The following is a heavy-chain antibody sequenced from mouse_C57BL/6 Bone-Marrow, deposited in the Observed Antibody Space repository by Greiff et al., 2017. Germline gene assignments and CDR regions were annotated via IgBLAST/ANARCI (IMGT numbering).Heavy chain of an antibody. D-gene: IGHD4-1*01. CDR3: ARDLGGGFDY. Sequence: VQLKESGPGLVKPSQTVFLTCTVTGISITTGNYRWSWIRQFPGNKLEWLGYIYYTGTITYNPSLTSQSTITRATPKNQFFLEMNSLTAEDKTTYYSARDLGGGFDYWGQGTTLTVSS. CDR2: IYYTGTI. J-gene: IGHJ2*01. CDR1: GISITTGNYR. V-gene: IGHV3-5*01.